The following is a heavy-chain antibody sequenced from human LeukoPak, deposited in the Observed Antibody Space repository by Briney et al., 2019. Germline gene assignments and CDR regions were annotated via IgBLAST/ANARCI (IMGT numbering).Heavy chain of an antibody. CDR1: GVSINSSNSY. Sequence: SETLSLTCTVSGVSINSSNSYWGWIRQPPGKGLEWIGSIYYSGNTYYNASLKSQVSISIDTCKNQFSLRLTSVTAADTAVYYCARQTGSGLFILPGGQGTLVTVSS. CDR2: IYYSGNT. V-gene: IGHV4-39*01. J-gene: IGHJ4*02. D-gene: IGHD3/OR15-3a*01. CDR3: ARQTGSGLFILP.